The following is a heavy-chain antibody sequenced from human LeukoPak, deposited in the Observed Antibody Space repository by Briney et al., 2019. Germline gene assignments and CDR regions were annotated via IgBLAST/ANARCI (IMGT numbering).Heavy chain of an antibody. CDR2: INQDGGTR. D-gene: IGHD3-16*01. CDR1: GFTFSNTW. J-gene: IGHJ4*02. V-gene: IGHV3-7*01. CDR3: ARDMKGNLDY. Sequence: GGSLRLSCAASGFTFSNTWMAWVRQAPGKGLEWVANINQDGGTRQYADSVRGRFTISRDDAKNSLYLEMNSLRAEDTGLYHCARDMKGNLDYWGQGTLVTVSS.